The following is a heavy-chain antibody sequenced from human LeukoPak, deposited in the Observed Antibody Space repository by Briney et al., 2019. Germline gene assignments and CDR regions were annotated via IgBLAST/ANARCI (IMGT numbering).Heavy chain of an antibody. V-gene: IGHV4-39*07. CDR3: ASLNFWSGYDGDY. Sequence: TSETLSLTCTVSGGSISSGSYYWSWIRQPPGKGLEWIGSIHHSGSTYYNPSLKSRVTISVDTSKNQFSLKLSSVTAADTAVYYCASLNFWSGYDGDYWGQGTLVTVSS. J-gene: IGHJ4*02. CDR2: IHHSGST. CDR1: GGSISSGSYY. D-gene: IGHD3-3*01.